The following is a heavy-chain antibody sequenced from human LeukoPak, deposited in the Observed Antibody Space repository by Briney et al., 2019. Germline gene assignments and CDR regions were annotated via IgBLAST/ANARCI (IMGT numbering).Heavy chain of an antibody. D-gene: IGHD1-7*01. Sequence: KPSETLSPTRTVPGGSISSYYWSWIRQPAGKGLDLIWRIYTSGSTNYNPSLKSRVTMSVDTSKNQFSLKLSSVTAADTAVYYCARDRGNWNYPLDYWGQGTLVTVSS. CDR1: GGSISSYY. J-gene: IGHJ4*02. V-gene: IGHV4-4*07. CDR3: ARDRGNWNYPLDY. CDR2: IYTSGST.